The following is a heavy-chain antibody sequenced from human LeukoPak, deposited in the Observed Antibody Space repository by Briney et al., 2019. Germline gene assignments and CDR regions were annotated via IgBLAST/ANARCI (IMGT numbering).Heavy chain of an antibody. J-gene: IGHJ4*02. CDR2: ISYDGSNK. CDR3: AREDILVVVAFTSYLDY. CDR1: VHTFSRYD. V-gene: IGHV3-30-3*01. Sequence: GGSLRLSCAASVHTFSRYDMMWARQSPGKGLEGVAVISYDGSNKYYADSVKVRFTISRDNSKNTLYLQMNSLRAEDTAVYYCAREDILVVVAFTSYLDYWGQGTLVTVSS. D-gene: IGHD2-15*01.